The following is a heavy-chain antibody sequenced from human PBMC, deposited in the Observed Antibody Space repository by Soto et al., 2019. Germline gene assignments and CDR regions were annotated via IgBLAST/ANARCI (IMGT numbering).Heavy chain of an antibody. D-gene: IGHD3-16*01. CDR2: ISGSGGST. V-gene: IGHV3-23*01. J-gene: IGHJ6*02. Sequence: VQLLESGGGLVQPGGSLRLSCAASGFTFSSYAMSWVRQAPGKGLEWVSAISGSGGSTYYADSVKGRFTISRDNSKNTLYLQMNSLRAEDTAVYYCARSVDLGYYYYGMDVWGQGTTVTVSS. CDR3: ARSVDLGYYYYGMDV. CDR1: GFTFSSYA.